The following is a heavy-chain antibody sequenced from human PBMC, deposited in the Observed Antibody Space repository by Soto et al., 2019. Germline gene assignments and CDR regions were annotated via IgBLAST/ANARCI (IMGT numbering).Heavy chain of an antibody. J-gene: IGHJ4*02. Sequence: GGSLRLSCAASGFTFISYAMSWVRQAPGKGLEWVSAISGSGGSTYYADSVKGRFTISRDNSKNTLYLQMNSLRAEDTAVYYCAKVHLGYCSSTSCAIDYWGQGTLVTVSS. V-gene: IGHV3-23*01. CDR2: ISGSGGST. CDR1: GFTFISYA. CDR3: AKVHLGYCSSTSCAIDY. D-gene: IGHD2-2*01.